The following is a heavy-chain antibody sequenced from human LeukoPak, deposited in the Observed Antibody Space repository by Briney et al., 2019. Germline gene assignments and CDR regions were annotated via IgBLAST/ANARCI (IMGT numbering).Heavy chain of an antibody. CDR3: ARVSTVILFYFDY. V-gene: IGHV4-38-2*02. D-gene: IGHD4-17*01. J-gene: IGHJ4*02. Sequence: SETLSLTCSVSGYSISSGYYWGWIRQPPGKGLEWIGSIYHSGTTYYNPSLKSRVTISVDTSKNQFSLKLSSVTAADTAVYYCARVSTVILFYFDYWGQGTLVTVSS. CDR2: IYHSGTT. CDR1: GYSISSGYY.